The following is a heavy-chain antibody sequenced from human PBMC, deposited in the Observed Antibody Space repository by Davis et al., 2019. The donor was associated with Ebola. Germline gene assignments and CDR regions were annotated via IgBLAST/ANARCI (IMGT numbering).Heavy chain of an antibody. D-gene: IGHD5-12*01. CDR1: GYSFTSYW. V-gene: IGHV5-51*01. J-gene: IGHJ4*02. CDR2: IYPGDSDT. Sequence: PGGSLRLSCKGSGYSFTSYWIGWVRQLPGKGLEWMGIIYPGDSDTRYSPSFQGQVTISADKSISTAYLQWSSLKASDTAMYYCARVVATIPYFDYWGQGTLVTVSS. CDR3: ARVVATIPYFDY.